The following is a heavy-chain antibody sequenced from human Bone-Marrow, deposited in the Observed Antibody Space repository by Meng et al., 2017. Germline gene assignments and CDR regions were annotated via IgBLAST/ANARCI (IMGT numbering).Heavy chain of an antibody. CDR2: ISASGAST. J-gene: IGHJ4*02. CDR3: AKENHGDYDRQFDY. CDR1: GFTYSSYA. Sequence: GGSLRPSCAASGFTYSSYAMSWVRQAPGKGQEWFSTISASGASTYYADSVKGRFTISRDNSKNTLYLQMNSLRAEDTAVYYCAKENHGDYDRQFDYWGQGNLVTVSS. D-gene: IGHD4-17*01. V-gene: IGHV3-23*01.